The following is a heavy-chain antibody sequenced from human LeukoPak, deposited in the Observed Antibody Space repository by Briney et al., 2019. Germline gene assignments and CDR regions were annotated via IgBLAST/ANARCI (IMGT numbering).Heavy chain of an antibody. V-gene: IGHV1-2*02. CDR2: INPNSGGT. CDR1: GYTFTANN. Sequence: ASVKVSCKASGYTFTANNIHWVRQAPGQGLEWIGRINPNSGGTDYPQKFHGRVATTRDTSISTVYMELSRLTSDDTAVYYCARESGRSLGEYWFDPWGQGTLVTVSS. J-gene: IGHJ5*02. D-gene: IGHD3-16*01. CDR3: ARESGRSLGEYWFDP.